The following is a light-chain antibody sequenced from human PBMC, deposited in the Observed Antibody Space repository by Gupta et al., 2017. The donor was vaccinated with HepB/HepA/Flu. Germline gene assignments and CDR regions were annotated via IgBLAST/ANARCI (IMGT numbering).Light chain of an antibody. CDR2: GAS. CDR1: QSVSSN. J-gene: IGKJ3*01. CDR3: QQYNAWPFT. V-gene: IGKV3-15*01. Sequence: EIVITQSPATLSVSPGERATVSCRASQSVSSNLAWYQQKPGQAPRLLIYGASTRAIGIPARFSGSGSGTEFTLTISSLQSEDFVVYYCQQYNAWPFTFGPGTKVDCK.